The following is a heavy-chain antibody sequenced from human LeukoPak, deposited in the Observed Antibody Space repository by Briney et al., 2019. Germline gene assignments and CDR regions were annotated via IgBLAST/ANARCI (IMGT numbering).Heavy chain of an antibody. CDR3: AKSTMVRGVQYYFDY. D-gene: IGHD3-10*01. V-gene: IGHV1-69*13. CDR1: GGTFSSYA. CDR2: IIPIFGTA. Sequence: ASVKPSCNASGGTFSSYAISWVRQAPGQRLEWRGGIIPIFGTANYAQKFQRRVTITADQSTSTAYMELSSLTSEETAVYYCAKSTMVRGVQYYFDYWGQGTLVTVSS. J-gene: IGHJ4*02.